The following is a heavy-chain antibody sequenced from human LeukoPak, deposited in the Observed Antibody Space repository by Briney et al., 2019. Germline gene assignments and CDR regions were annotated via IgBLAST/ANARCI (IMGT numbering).Heavy chain of an antibody. V-gene: IGHV4-38-2*02. J-gene: IGHJ4*02. Sequence: SETLSLTCTVSGYSISSGYYWGWIRQPPGKGLEWIGSIYHSGSTYYNPSLKSRVTISVDTSKNQFSLKLSSVTAADTAVYYCARGAVDTAICYWGQGTLVTVSS. CDR3: ARGAVDTAICY. CDR1: GYSISSGYY. D-gene: IGHD5-18*01. CDR2: IYHSGST.